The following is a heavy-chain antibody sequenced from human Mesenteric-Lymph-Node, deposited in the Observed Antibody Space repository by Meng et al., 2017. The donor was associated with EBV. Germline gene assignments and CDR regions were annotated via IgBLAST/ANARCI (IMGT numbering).Heavy chain of an antibody. CDR2: ISSTSIYI. J-gene: IGHJ4*02. CDR3: ARDYGSGSHFDY. CDR1: GFTFNTYS. D-gene: IGHD3-10*01. V-gene: IGHV3-21*01. Sequence: EVQRVESGGGLVEPGGSLRLSCAASGFTFNTYSMDWVRQAPGKGLEWVSSISSTSIYIKYADSLKGRFTISRDNGKNTLYLQMNSLRVEDTAIYYCARDYGSGSHFDYWGRGSLVTVSS.